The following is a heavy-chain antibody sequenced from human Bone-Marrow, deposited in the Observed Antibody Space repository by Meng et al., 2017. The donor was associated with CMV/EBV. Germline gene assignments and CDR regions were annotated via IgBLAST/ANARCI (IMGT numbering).Heavy chain of an antibody. D-gene: IGHD4-17*01. Sequence: GESLKISCAASGFPFRDYWMHWVRQAPGKGLVWVSRVKGDGSGTTYADSVKGRFTISRDNAKNTLYLQMNSLRAEDTAVYYCVRGANGAYGDYWGQGTLVTVSS. V-gene: IGHV3-74*01. J-gene: IGHJ4*02. CDR3: VRGANGAYGDY. CDR2: VKGDGSGT. CDR1: GFPFRDYW.